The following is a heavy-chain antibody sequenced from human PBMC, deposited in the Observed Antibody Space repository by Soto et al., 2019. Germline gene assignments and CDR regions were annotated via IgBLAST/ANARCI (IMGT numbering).Heavy chain of an antibody. CDR1: GFTFSSYS. D-gene: IGHD6-13*01. J-gene: IGHJ6*02. Sequence: EVQLVESGGGLVKPGGSLRLSCAASGFTFSSYSMNWVRQAPGKGLEWVSSISSSSSYRYYPDSVKGRFNISRENAKNSLYLQMNILGAEDTAVYYCARDQWSGIAAAGTEDYYYYGMDVWGQGTTVTVSS. CDR3: ARDQWSGIAAAGTEDYYYYGMDV. CDR2: ISSSSSYR. V-gene: IGHV3-21*01.